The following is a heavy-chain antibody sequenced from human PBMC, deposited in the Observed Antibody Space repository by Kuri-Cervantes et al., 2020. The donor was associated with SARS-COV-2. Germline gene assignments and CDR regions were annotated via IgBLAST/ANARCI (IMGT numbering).Heavy chain of an antibody. V-gene: IGHV4-39*07. CDR1: PGSITTSSFY. CDR3: ARHFNGWIRNYYYGMDV. J-gene: IGHJ6*02. CDR2: IFYGGST. D-gene: IGHD6-19*01. Sequence: SETLSLTCTVSPGSITTSSFYWGWIRQPPGEGLQWIGTIFYGGSTYFNPSLKSRVTISVDTSKNQFSLKLSSVTAADTAVYYCARHFNGWIRNYYYGMDVWGQGTTVTVSS.